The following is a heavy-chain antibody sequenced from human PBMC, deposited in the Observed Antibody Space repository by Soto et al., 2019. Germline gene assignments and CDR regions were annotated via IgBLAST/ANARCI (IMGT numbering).Heavy chain of an antibody. Sequence: PVRSLRLSCAASGFTFSSYAMSWVRQAPGKGLEWVSAISGSGGSTYYADSVKGRFTISRDNSKNTLYLQMNSLRAEDTAVYYCAKDSPASPGYSSGWPHDYWGQGTLVNVSS. CDR2: ISGSGGST. J-gene: IGHJ4*02. D-gene: IGHD6-19*01. V-gene: IGHV3-23*01. CDR3: AKDSPASPGYSSGWPHDY. CDR1: GFTFSSYA.